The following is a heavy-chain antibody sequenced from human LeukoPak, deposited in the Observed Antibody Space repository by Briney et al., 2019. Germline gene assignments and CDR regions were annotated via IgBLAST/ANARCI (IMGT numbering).Heavy chain of an antibody. J-gene: IGHJ6*02. V-gene: IGHV3-11*01. Sequence: GGPLNFSCQAPGFTSSDYKMNWVGRAPGKGLEWVSYITDSGNTIHYADSVKGRFTISRDNAKNSLYLQMNSLRAEDTAVYYCARSIGLTGGGVDVWGQGTTVTVSS. CDR2: ITDSGNTI. D-gene: IGHD3-9*01. CDR1: GFTSSDYK. CDR3: ARSIGLTGGGVDV.